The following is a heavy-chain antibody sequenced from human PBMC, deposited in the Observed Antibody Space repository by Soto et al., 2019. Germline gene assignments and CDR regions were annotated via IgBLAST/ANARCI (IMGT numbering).Heavy chain of an antibody. Sequence: EVQLVESGGGLVKPGRSLRLTCEASGFTFRSYSMHWVRQAPGKGLEWVSSINSGGTQIYYADSVKGRFSISRDTVKRSLFLEMNSLRAEDTGVYFCARGSTTVTSLGFDYWGQGALLSVS. CDR1: GFTFRSYS. CDR3: ARGSTTVTSLGFDY. CDR2: INSGGTQI. D-gene: IGHD4-17*01. V-gene: IGHV3-21*04. J-gene: IGHJ4*02.